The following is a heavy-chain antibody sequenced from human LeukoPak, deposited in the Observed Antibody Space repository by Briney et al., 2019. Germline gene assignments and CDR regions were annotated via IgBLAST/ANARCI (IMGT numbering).Heavy chain of an antibody. CDR3: AKLATVTTSQFDY. Sequence: PGGSLRLSCAASGFTFSSYGMHWVRQAPGKGLEWVAFIRYDGSNKYYADSVKGRFTISRDNSKNTLYLQMNSLRAEDTAVYYCAKLATVTTSQFDYWGQGTLVTVSS. J-gene: IGHJ4*02. CDR1: GFTFSSYG. CDR2: IRYDGSNK. V-gene: IGHV3-30*02. D-gene: IGHD4-11*01.